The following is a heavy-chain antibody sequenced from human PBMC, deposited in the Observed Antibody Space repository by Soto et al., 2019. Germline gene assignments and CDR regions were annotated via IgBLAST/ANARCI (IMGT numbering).Heavy chain of an antibody. V-gene: IGHV3-11*01. CDR3: ARDPRNLGFDP. CDR2: MSSSGDNI. Sequence: QVQLVESGGDLVQPGGSLTLSCAASGFTFSDYYMSWIRQAPGKGLEWLSYMSSSGDNIKYADSVKGRFVISRDNAKNSLYLQMNSLRVEDTAVYYCARDPRNLGFDPWGQGTLVIVSS. CDR1: GFTFSDYY. J-gene: IGHJ5*02. D-gene: IGHD3-16*01.